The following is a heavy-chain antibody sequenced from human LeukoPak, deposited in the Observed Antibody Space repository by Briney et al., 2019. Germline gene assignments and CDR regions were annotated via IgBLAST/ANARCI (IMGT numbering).Heavy chain of an antibody. V-gene: IGHV3-53*04. CDR3: ARGGPTVVTPGRTHYYDS. CDR1: GFTVSDNY. J-gene: IGHJ4*02. D-gene: IGHD4-23*01. CDR2: IYSGGST. Sequence: GGSLRLSCAASGFTVSDNYMYWIRQAPGKGLEWVSVIYSGGSTYYADSAKDRFTLSRHSSRNPLYLHINGLRDDGLVMHYGARGGPTVVTPGRTHYYDSWGQGTLLIVSS.